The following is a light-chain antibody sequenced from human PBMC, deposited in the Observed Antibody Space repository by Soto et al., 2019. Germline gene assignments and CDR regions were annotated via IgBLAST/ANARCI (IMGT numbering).Light chain of an antibody. J-gene: IGKJ5*01. CDR2: DVS. V-gene: IGKV2D-29*02. CDR1: QSLLHIAGLSH. CDR3: LQSTHLPPT. Sequence: DVVMTQTPLSLSATYGQPASISCNASQSLLHIAGLSHLFWYLQKPGQSPHLLIYDVSNLLSGVPYRFSGGGSGTDYTLKISRVEAEDVGIYYCLQSTHLPPTFGQGTRLEIK.